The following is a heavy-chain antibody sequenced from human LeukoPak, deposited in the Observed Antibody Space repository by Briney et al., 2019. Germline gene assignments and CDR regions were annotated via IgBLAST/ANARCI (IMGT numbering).Heavy chain of an antibody. J-gene: IGHJ6*02. CDR3: ARDYQLSTYYYYGMDV. D-gene: IGHD2-2*01. Sequence: RASVTVSCTASGGTFSIYAISWVRQAPGQGLEWMGGIIPIFGTANYAQKFQGRVTITADESTSTAYMELSSLRSEDTAVYYCARDYQLSTYYYYGMDVWGQGTTVTVSS. CDR1: GGTFSIYA. V-gene: IGHV1-69*13. CDR2: IIPIFGTA.